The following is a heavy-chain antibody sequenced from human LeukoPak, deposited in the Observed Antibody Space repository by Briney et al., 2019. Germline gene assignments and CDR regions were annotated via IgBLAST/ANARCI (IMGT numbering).Heavy chain of an antibody. Sequence: PGGSLRLSCAASGFSFSSYEMNWVRQAPGKGLEWVSYMSSSGGTIYYADSVKGRFTISRDNGKNSLYLQMNSLRAEDTAVYYCAREGMVRGDFDYWGQGTLVTVSS. J-gene: IGHJ4*02. CDR3: AREGMVRGDFDY. D-gene: IGHD3-10*01. V-gene: IGHV3-48*03. CDR2: MSSSGGTI. CDR1: GFSFSSYE.